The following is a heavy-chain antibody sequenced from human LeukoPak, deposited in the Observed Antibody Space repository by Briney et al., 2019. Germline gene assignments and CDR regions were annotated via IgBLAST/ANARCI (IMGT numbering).Heavy chain of an antibody. D-gene: IGHD6-19*01. Sequence: ASVKVSFKASGFTFTSSAVQWVRQARGQRLEWIGWIVVGSGNTNYAQKFQERVTITRDMSTSTAYMELSSLRSEDTAVYYCAAGSSGWYGAFDIWGQGTMVTVSS. V-gene: IGHV1-58*01. CDR1: GFTFTSSA. CDR2: IVVGSGNT. J-gene: IGHJ3*02. CDR3: AAGSSGWYGAFDI.